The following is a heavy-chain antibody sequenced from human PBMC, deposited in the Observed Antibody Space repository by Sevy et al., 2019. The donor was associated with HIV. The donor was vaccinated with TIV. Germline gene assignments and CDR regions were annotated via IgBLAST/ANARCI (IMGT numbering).Heavy chain of an antibody. D-gene: IGHD1-26*01. CDR2: IKQDGSEA. CDR3: VREKEVGASILDA. V-gene: IGHV3-7*01. CDR1: GFNFRNFW. J-gene: IGHJ5*02. Sequence: GGSLRLSCVASGFNFRNFWMSWVRQAPGKGLECVADIKQDGSEAYYVDSVKGRFTISRDNAKNSLDLQMNSLRDEDTAMYFCVREKEVGASILDAWGQGTPVTVSS.